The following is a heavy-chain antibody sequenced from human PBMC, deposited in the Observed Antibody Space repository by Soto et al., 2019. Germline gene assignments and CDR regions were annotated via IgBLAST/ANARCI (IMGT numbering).Heavy chain of an antibody. CDR3: AIKTTHQLLYYYYGMDV. D-gene: IGHD4-4*01. CDR2: IIPILGIA. Sequence: QVQLVQSGAEVKKPGSSVKVSCKASGGTLSSYTSSWVRQAPGQGLEWMGRIIPILGIANYAQEFQDRVTSTADQSTSTAYMELSSLRSEDTAVYYCAIKTTHQLLYYYYGMDVWGQGTTVTVSS. V-gene: IGHV1-69*02. J-gene: IGHJ6*02. CDR1: GGTLSSYT.